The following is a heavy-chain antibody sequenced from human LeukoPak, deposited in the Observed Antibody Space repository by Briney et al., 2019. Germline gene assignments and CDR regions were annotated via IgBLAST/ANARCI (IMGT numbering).Heavy chain of an antibody. Sequence: GGPLKFSCQGSGYPFTSYWSGWVGQLPGKGLEWMGIIYPGDCDTRYSPSFQGQVTISADKSISTAYLQWSSLKASDTAMNYCARDNGSGNFDPWGQGTLVTVSS. CDR2: IYPGDCDT. CDR3: ARDNGSGNFDP. J-gene: IGHJ5*02. D-gene: IGHD3-10*01. CDR1: GYPFTSYW. V-gene: IGHV5-51*01.